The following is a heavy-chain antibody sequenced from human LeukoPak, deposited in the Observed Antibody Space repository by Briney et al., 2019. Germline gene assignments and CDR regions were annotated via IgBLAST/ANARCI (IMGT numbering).Heavy chain of an antibody. J-gene: IGHJ4*02. Sequence: PSETLSLTCAVSGGSISSYYWSWIRQPPGRGLEWIGSIHYSGSTSYNSSLKSRVTISVDTSKNQFSLKLSSVTPADTAVYYCARQVYSSSWSYYFDYWGQGILVTVSS. D-gene: IGHD6-13*01. V-gene: IGHV4-59*01. CDR1: GGSISSYY. CDR2: IHYSGST. CDR3: ARQVYSSSWSYYFDY.